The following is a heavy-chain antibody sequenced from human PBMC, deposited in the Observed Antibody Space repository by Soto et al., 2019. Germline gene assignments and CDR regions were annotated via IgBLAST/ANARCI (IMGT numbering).Heavy chain of an antibody. J-gene: IGHJ4*02. CDR3: ARPDIVLVPAALHY. CDR1: GGTFSSYA. CDR2: IIPIFGTA. V-gene: IGHV1-69*12. D-gene: IGHD2-2*01. Sequence: QVQLVQSGAEVKKPGSSVKVSCKASGGTFSSYAISWVRQAPGQGLEWMGGIIPIFGTANYAQKFQGRVTITADESTSTAYMELSSLRSEDTAVYYCARPDIVLVPAALHYWGQGTLVTVSS.